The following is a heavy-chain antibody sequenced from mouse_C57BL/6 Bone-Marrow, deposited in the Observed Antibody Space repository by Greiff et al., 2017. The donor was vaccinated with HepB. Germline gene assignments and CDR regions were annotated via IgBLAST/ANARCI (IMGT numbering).Heavy chain of an antibody. CDR1: GFTFSNYW. CDR3: TEYYFDY. J-gene: IGHJ2*01. Sequence: EVNVVESGGGLVQPGGSLKLSCVASGFTFSNYWMNWVRQSPEKGLEWVAQIRLKSDNYATHYAESVKGRFTISRDDSKSSVYLQMNNLRAEDTGIYYCTEYYFDYWGQGTTLTVSS. CDR2: IRLKSDNYAT. V-gene: IGHV6-3*01.